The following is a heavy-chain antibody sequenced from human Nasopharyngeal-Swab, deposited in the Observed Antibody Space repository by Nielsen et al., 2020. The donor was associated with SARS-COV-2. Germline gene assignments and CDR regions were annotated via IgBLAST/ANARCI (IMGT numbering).Heavy chain of an antibody. CDR2: IKQDGSEK. CDR3: ARDGAREVVVAATLFY. Sequence: GESLKISCAASGFTFSSYWMSWVRQAPGKGLEWVANIKQDGSEKYYVDSVKGRFTISRDNAKNSLYLQMSSLRAEDTAVYYCARDGAREVVVAATLFYWGQGTLVTVSS. D-gene: IGHD2-15*01. CDR1: GFTFSSYW. V-gene: IGHV3-7*01. J-gene: IGHJ4*02.